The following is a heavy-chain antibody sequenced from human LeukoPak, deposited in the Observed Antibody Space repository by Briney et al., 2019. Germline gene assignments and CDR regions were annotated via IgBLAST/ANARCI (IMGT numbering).Heavy chain of an antibody. Sequence: GGSLKLSCAASGFIFRNYAMSWVRQAPGKGLEWVSSIGNSGSITYYADSVKGRFTISRDNSKNTVYLQMNSLRAEDTAVYYCARSPNYYGSGYYYAMDVWGQGTTVTVSS. D-gene: IGHD3-10*01. J-gene: IGHJ6*02. CDR2: IGNSGSIT. V-gene: IGHV3-23*01. CDR3: ARSPNYYGSGYYYAMDV. CDR1: GFIFRNYA.